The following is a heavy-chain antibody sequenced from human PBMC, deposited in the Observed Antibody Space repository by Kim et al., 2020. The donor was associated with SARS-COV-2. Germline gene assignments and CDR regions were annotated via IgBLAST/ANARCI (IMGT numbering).Heavy chain of an antibody. J-gene: IGHJ4*02. V-gene: IGHV4-30-2*01. D-gene: IGHD3-3*01. Sequence: YYHPSLKSRVTISVDRSKNQFSLNLNSVTAADTAVYYCATAIFWNGFFDYWGQGALVTVSA. CDR3: ATAIFWNGFFDY.